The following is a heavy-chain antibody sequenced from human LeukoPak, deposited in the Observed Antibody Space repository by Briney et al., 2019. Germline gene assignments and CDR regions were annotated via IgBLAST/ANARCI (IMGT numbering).Heavy chain of an antibody. CDR2: ISSSGSII. D-gene: IGHD3-22*01. Sequence: PGGSLRLSCAASGFTLNSYETNWVRQAPGKGLEWVSYISSSGSIIHYADSVKGRFTISRDNAKNSLYLQMNSLRAEDTAVYYCARDEYYDSSGYYYHDYYYYMDVWGKGTTVTVSS. J-gene: IGHJ6*03. CDR1: GFTLNSYE. CDR3: ARDEYYDSSGYYYHDYYYYMDV. V-gene: IGHV3-48*03.